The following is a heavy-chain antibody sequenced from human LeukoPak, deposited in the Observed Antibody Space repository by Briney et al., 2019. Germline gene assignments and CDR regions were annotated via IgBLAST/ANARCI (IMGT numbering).Heavy chain of an antibody. V-gene: IGHV4-4*07. CDR2: IYTSGST. CDR3: ARETNDFWSGYYGGRYYFDY. J-gene: IGHJ4*02. D-gene: IGHD3-3*01. CDR1: GGSISSYY. Sequence: SETLSLTCTVSGGSISSYYWSWIRQPAGKGLEWIGRIYTSGSTNYNPSLKSRVTMSVDTSKNQFSLKLSSVTAADTAVYYCARETNDFWSGYYGGRYYFDYWGQGPLVTVSS.